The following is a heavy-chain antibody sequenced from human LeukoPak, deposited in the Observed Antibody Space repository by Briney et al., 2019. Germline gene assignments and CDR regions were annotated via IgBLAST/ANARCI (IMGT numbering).Heavy chain of an antibody. D-gene: IGHD3-3*01. CDR2: ISAYNGNT. Sequence: ASVKVSCKASGYTLTSYGISWVRQAPGQGLEWMGWISAYNGNTNYAQKLQGRVTMTTDTSTSTAYMELRSLRSDDTAVYYCARMSITIFGVVIYNWFDPWGQGTLVTVSS. J-gene: IGHJ5*02. CDR1: GYTLTSYG. CDR3: ARMSITIFGVVIYNWFDP. V-gene: IGHV1-18*01.